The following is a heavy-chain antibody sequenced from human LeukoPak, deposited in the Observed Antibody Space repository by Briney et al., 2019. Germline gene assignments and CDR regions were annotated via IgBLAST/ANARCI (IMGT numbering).Heavy chain of an antibody. CDR1: GFTFSSYS. J-gene: IGHJ5*02. CDR2: ISSSSSYI. Sequence: GGSLRLSCAASGFTFSSYSMNWVRQAPGKGLEWVPSISSSSSYIYYADSVKGRFTISRDNAKNSLYLQMNSLRAEDTAVYYCARVDDILTGYSWFDPWGQGTLVTVSS. CDR3: ARVDDILTGYSWFDP. V-gene: IGHV3-21*01. D-gene: IGHD3-9*01.